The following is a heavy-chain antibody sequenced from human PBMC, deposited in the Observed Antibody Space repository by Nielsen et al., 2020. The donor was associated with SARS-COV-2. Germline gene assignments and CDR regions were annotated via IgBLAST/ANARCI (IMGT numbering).Heavy chain of an antibody. D-gene: IGHD1-14*01. CDR2: ISSSGSTI. CDR1: GFTFSDYY. CDR3: AKLPEPYYYYGMDV. J-gene: IGHJ6*02. Sequence: GGSLRLSCAASGFTFSDYYMSWIRQAPGKGLEWVSYISSSGSTIYYADSLKGRFTVSRDNAKNSLYLQMNSLRAEDTALYYCAKLPEPYYYYGMDVWGQGTTVTVSS. V-gene: IGHV3-11*01.